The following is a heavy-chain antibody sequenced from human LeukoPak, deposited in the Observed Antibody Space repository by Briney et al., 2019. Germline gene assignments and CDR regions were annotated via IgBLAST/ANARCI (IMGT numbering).Heavy chain of an antibody. Sequence: SQTLSLTCSVHGGSISSYYWSWIRQPPGKGLEWIGYIYYSGSTNYNPSLKSRVTISVDTSKNQFSLRLSSVTAADTAIYYCARAVSGRFDYWGQGTLVTVSS. D-gene: IGHD6-19*01. CDR3: ARAVSGRFDY. V-gene: IGHV4-59*08. CDR1: GGSISSYY. J-gene: IGHJ4*02. CDR2: IYYSGST.